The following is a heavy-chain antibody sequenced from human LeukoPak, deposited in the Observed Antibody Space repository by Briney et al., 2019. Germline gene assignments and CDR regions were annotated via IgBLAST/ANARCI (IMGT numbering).Heavy chain of an antibody. CDR1: GGTFSSYA. CDR2: IIPIFGTA. D-gene: IGHD6-6*01. V-gene: IGHV1-69*13. CDR3: ARDLVECSSSSSFDY. Sequence: SVKVSCKASGGTFSSYAISWVRQAPGQGLEWMGGIIPIFGTANYAQKFQGRVTITADESTSTAYMELSSLRSEDTAEYYCARDLVECSSSSSFDYWGQGTLVTVSS. J-gene: IGHJ4*02.